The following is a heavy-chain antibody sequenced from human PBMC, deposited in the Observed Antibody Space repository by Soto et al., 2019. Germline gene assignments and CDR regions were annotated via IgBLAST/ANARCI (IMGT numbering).Heavy chain of an antibody. Sequence: SVKVSCKASGCTFSSYAISWVRQAPGQGLEWMGGIIPIFGTANYAQKFQGRVTITADESTSTAYMELSSLRSEDTAVYYCARTASRSSPTYYYHYGLDVWRKGSRFTVSS. V-gene: IGHV1-69*13. CDR2: IIPIFGTA. CDR1: GCTFSSYA. D-gene: IGHD6-6*01. J-gene: IGHJ6*04. CDR3: ARTASRSSPTYYYHYGLDV.